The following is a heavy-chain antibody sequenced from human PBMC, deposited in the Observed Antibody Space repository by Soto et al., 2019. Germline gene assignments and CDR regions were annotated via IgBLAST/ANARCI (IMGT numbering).Heavy chain of an antibody. J-gene: IGHJ4*02. D-gene: IGHD4-17*01. CDR1: GFTFTSSA. V-gene: IGHV1-58*01. CDR3: ADLKAPAYGDYFDY. CDR2: IVVGSGNT. Sequence: SVKVSCKASGFTFTSSAVQWVRQARGQRLEWIGWIVVGSGNTNYAQKFQERVTITRDMSTSTAYMELSSLRSEDTAVYYCADLKAPAYGDYFDYWGQGTLVTVSS.